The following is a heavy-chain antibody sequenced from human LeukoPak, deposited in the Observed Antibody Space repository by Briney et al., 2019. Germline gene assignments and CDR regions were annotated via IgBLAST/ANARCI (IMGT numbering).Heavy chain of an antibody. V-gene: IGHV3-30*18. J-gene: IGHJ1*01. Sequence: GGSQRLSCAASGFSFNTYGMHWVRQGPGKGLEWVAVISYDGSNKWYADSVKGRFTISRDNSKNTLYLQMNSLRPEDTAVYFCAKDLNTYRYDSRDLQHWGQGILVTVSS. D-gene: IGHD3-22*01. CDR3: AKDLNTYRYDSRDLQH. CDR2: ISYDGSNK. CDR1: GFSFNTYG.